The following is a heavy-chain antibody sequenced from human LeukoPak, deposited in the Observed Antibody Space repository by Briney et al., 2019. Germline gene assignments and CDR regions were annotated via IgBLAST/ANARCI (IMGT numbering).Heavy chain of an antibody. J-gene: IGHJ3*02. CDR3: ARDPVGAIRGNAFDI. D-gene: IGHD1-26*01. CDR2: IIPILGIA. V-gene: IGHV1-69*04. Sequence: ASVKVSCKASGGTFSSYAISWVRQAPGQGLEWMGRIIPILGIANYAQKFQGRVTITADKSTSTAYMGLSSLRSEDTAVYYCARDPVGAIRGNAFDIWGQGTMVTVSS. CDR1: GGTFSSYA.